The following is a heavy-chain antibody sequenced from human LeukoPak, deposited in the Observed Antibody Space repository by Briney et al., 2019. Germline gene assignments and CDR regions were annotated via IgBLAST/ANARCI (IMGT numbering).Heavy chain of an antibody. D-gene: IGHD2-21*01. CDR1: GFMFSSYS. CDR3: ARDHVCAFDH. V-gene: IGHV3-48*01. J-gene: IGHJ4*01. Sequence: VGSPRRTPVASGFMFSSYSRNWVRQAPGKGLEWISYIRTSDPTIYCADSVKGRYTISRDNDKNSLYLQMDSLRAEDTAVYYCARDHVCAFDHWG. CDR2: IRTSDPTI.